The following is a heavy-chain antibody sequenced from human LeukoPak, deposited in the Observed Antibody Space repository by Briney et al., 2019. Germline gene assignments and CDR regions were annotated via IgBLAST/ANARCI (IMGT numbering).Heavy chain of an antibody. CDR2: IERDGTTR. D-gene: IGHD1-26*01. CDR1: GFSFSNYW. Sequence: GGSLRLSCAASGFSFSNYWMHWVRQVPGKGLVWVSRIERDGTTRTYADSVRGRFTISRDNAKNTLYLQMSSLRVEDTAVYYCAREHRKEGATIDNWGQGNLVTVSS. V-gene: IGHV3-74*01. J-gene: IGHJ4*02. CDR3: AREHRKEGATIDN.